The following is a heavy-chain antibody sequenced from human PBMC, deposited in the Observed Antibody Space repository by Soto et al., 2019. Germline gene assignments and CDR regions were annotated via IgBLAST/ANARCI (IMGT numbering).Heavy chain of an antibody. J-gene: IGHJ4*02. V-gene: IGHV4-31*03. Sequence: QVQLQESGPGLVNPSETLSLTCTVSGGSISSGGYYWSWIRQHPGKGLEWIGYIYYSGSTYYNPSLQSRVTISVDTSKNQFSLKLSSVIAADTAVYYCASGYCSGGSCYHVHYWGQGTLVTVSS. D-gene: IGHD2-15*01. CDR2: IYYSGST. CDR1: GGSISSGGYY. CDR3: ASGYCSGGSCYHVHY.